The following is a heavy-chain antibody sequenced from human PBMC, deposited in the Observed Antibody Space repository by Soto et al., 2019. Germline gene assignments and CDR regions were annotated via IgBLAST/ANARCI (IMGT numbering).Heavy chain of an antibody. CDR3: ARGYSAYADHYYYGLDV. Sequence: QVQLVQSGAEVKKPGASVKVSCKASGYTFTSYGINWVRQAPGQGLEWMGWINAHNGNTNYAQKVQGRVTMTTDTSTSTAYMELRSLRSDDTAVYYCARGYSAYADHYYYGLDVWGQGTTVTVSS. V-gene: IGHV1-18*01. CDR2: INAHNGNT. J-gene: IGHJ6*02. D-gene: IGHD5-12*01. CDR1: GYTFTSYG.